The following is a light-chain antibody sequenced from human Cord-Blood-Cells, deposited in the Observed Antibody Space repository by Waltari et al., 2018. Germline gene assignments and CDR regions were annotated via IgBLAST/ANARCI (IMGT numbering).Light chain of an antibody. J-gene: IGKJ1*01. V-gene: IGKV4-1*01. CDR3: QQYYSTRT. CDR2: WAS. CDR1: QSVLYSSNNKNY. Sequence: DIVMTQSPDSLDVSLGERATINCQFSQSVLYSSNNKNYLAWYQQKPGQPPKLLIYWASTRESGVPDRFSGSGSGTDFTLTISSLQAEDVAVYYCQQYYSTRTFGQGTKVEIK.